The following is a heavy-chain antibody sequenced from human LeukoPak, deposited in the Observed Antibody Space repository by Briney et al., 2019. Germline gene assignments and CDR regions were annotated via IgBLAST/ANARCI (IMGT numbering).Heavy chain of an antibody. V-gene: IGHV3-30*02. Sequence: GGSLRLSCAASGFTFSSYGMHWIRQAPGKGLEWVAFIRYDGSNKYYADSVKGRFTISRDNSKNTLYLQMNSLRAEDTAVYYCAKDLKRHGYSYGSFDYWGQGTLVTVSS. CDR2: IRYDGSNK. J-gene: IGHJ4*02. D-gene: IGHD5-18*01. CDR1: GFTFSSYG. CDR3: AKDLKRHGYSYGSFDY.